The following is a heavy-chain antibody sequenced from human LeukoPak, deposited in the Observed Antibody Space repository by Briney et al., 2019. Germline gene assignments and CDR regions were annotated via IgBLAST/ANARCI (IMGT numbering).Heavy chain of an antibody. Sequence: ASVKVSCKASGYTFTGYYMHWVRQAPGQGLEWMGWINPNSGGTNYAQKFQGRVTMTRDTSISTAYMELSRLRSDDTAVYYCARVEYSSSWYMDYWGQGTLVTVSS. CDR3: ARVEYSSSWYMDY. CDR1: GYTFTGYY. J-gene: IGHJ4*02. V-gene: IGHV1-2*02. CDR2: INPNSGGT. D-gene: IGHD6-13*01.